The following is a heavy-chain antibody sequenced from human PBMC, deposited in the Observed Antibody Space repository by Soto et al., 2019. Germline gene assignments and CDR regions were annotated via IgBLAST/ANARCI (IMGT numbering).Heavy chain of an antibody. CDR1: GFSFRDYD. D-gene: IGHD6-25*01. CDR3: ARAYFGRMPGRAAYYYAMYV. CDR2: IGAARDP. J-gene: IGHJ6*02. Sequence: EVQLVESGGGSVQPGESLRLSCAASGFSFRDYDMHWVRQRKGKGLEWVSAIGAARDPYYVGSVKGRFSVSTDNAQNSLCIEMNNLRFDNTAVYFCARAYFGRMPGRAAYYYAMYVWGRGNTVAVS. V-gene: IGHV3-13*05.